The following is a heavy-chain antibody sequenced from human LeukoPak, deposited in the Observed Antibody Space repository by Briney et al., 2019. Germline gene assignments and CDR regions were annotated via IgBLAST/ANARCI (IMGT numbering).Heavy chain of an antibody. V-gene: IGHV1-8*01. CDR1: GYTFTSYD. CDR3: ARGFAAYDTSDYAFSYY. CDR2: MNPNSGDT. Sequence: EASVKVSCKASGYTFTSYDINWVRQATGQGLEWMGWMNPNSGDTGYAQKFQGRLTMTRDTSISTAYMELSSLRSEDTAVYYCARGFAAYDTSDYAFSYYWGQGTLVTVSS. J-gene: IGHJ4*02. D-gene: IGHD3-22*01.